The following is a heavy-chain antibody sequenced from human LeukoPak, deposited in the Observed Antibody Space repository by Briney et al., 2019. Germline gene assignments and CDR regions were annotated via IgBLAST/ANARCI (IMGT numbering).Heavy chain of an antibody. CDR3: AKLEHVVAALVDAFDV. D-gene: IGHD2-15*01. CDR2: ISYDGSNK. V-gene: IGHV3-30*18. J-gene: IGHJ3*01. CDR1: GFTFSSYG. Sequence: PGRSLRLSCAASGFTFSSYGIHWVRQAPGKGLEWVAVISYDGSNKYYADSVKGRFTISRDNSKNTLYLQMNSLRAEDTAVYYCAKLEHVVAALVDAFDVWGQGTMVTVSS.